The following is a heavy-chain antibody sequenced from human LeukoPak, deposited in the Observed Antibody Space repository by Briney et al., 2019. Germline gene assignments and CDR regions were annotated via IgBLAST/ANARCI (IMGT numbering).Heavy chain of an antibody. CDR1: GGTFSSYA. J-gene: IGHJ4*02. CDR3: ARSAADFWSGYSDDFDY. D-gene: IGHD3-3*01. Sequence: GASVKVSCKASGGTFSSYAISWVRQAPGQGLEWMGRIIPILGIANYAQKFQGRVTITADKSTSTAYMELSSLRSEDTAVYYCARSAADFWSGYSDDFDYWGQGTLVTVSS. CDR2: IIPILGIA. V-gene: IGHV1-69*04.